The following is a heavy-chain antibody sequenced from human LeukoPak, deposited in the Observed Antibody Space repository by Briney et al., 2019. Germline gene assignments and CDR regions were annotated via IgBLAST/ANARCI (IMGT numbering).Heavy chain of an antibody. D-gene: IGHD2-2*01. J-gene: IGHJ5*02. Sequence: PGGSLRLSCAASGFTFSDYYMSWIRQAPGKGLEWVSYISSSGSTIYYADSVKGRFTLSRDNAKNSLYLQMNSLRAEDTAVYYCARGRRIVVVPAAPRQYNWFDPWGQGTLVTVSS. CDR1: GFTFSDYY. CDR2: ISSSGSTI. CDR3: ARGRRIVVVPAAPRQYNWFDP. V-gene: IGHV3-11*01.